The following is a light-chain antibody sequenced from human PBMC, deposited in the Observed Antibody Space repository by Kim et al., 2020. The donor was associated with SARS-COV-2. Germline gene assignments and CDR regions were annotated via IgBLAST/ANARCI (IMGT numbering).Light chain of an antibody. CDR1: SSNIGPNY. Sequence: GQRVTISCSGSSSNIGPNYVYWYQLVPGTAPKVLIYRNDQRPSGVPDRFSGSKSGTSASLAISGLRSEDEADYYCAAWDDILSGRVFGGGTQLTVL. CDR3: AAWDDILSGRV. V-gene: IGLV1-47*01. CDR2: RND. J-gene: IGLJ3*02.